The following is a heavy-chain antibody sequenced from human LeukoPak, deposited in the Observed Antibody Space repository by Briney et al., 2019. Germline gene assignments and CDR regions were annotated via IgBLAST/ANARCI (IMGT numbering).Heavy chain of an antibody. CDR1: GGSISSYY. D-gene: IGHD3-22*01. CDR2: IYYSGST. J-gene: IGHJ3*02. CDR3: ARHGVIVPGGAFDI. Sequence: SETLSLTCTVSGGSISSYYWSWIRQPPGKGLEWIGYIYYSGSTYYNPSLKSRVTISVDTSKNQFSLKLSSVTAADTAVYYCARHGVIVPGGAFDIWGQGTMVTVSS. V-gene: IGHV4-59*08.